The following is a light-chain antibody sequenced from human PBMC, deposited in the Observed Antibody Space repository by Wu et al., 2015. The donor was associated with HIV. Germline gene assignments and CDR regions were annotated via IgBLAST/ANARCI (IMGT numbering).Light chain of an antibody. CDR3: QQYGYSPTT. Sequence: LPSRASQXVSSSTLAWYQXKPGQAPQAPPSIVHPARATGIPDRFSGSGSGTHFTLTISRLEPEDSAVYYCQQYGYSPTTFGPGTKVDIK. J-gene: IGKJ3*01. V-gene: IGKV3-20*01. CDR2: VHP. CDR1: QXVSSST.